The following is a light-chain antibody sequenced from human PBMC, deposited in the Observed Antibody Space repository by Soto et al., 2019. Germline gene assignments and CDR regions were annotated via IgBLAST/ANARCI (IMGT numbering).Light chain of an antibody. J-gene: IGLJ2*01. Sequence: QLVLTQPPSVSAAPGQRVTISCTGSSSNIGAGHDVHWYRQLPGTAPKLLIYGNINRPSGVPDRFSGSQSGTSTSLAITGLQAEDEADYYCQSYDSSLSGWVFGGGTKVTVL. CDR2: GNI. CDR1: SSNIGAGHD. CDR3: QSYDSSLSGWV. V-gene: IGLV1-40*01.